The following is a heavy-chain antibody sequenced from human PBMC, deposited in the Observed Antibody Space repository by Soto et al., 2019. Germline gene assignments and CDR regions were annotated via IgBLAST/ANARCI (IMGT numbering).Heavy chain of an antibody. D-gene: IGHD3-22*01. J-gene: IGHJ4*02. CDR3: ARDNYDSSGYHLYDY. V-gene: IGHV3-23*01. CDR2: ISGSGGST. CDR1: GFTFSSYA. Sequence: GGSLRLSCAASGFTFSSYAMSWVRQAPGKGLEWVSAISGSGGSTYYADSVKGRFTISRDNSKNTLYLQMNSLRAEDTAVYYCARDNYDSSGYHLYDYWGQGTLVTVSS.